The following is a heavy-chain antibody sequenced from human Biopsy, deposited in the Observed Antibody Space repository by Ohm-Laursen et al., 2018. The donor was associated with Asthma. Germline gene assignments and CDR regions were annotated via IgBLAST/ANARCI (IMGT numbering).Heavy chain of an antibody. J-gene: IGHJ4*02. V-gene: IGHV1-24*01. D-gene: IGHD4-17*01. CDR2: HDHEEGGT. CDR3: ASDFPKDYVRYNFQF. Sequence: VASVKVSCKISGYSLTDLSMHWVRQAPGHGLEWMGGHDHEEGGTVNAWRFQGRVTMTEDTSTDTAYMELSSLSSDDTAVYYCASDFPKDYVRYNFQFWGQGTLVTVSS. CDR1: GYSLTDLS.